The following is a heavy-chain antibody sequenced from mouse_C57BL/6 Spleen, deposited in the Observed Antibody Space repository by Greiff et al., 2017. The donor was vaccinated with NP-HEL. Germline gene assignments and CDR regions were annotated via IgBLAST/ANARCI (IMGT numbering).Heavy chain of an antibody. V-gene: IGHV1-52*01. CDR3: ARAPIYYGSSYGYFDV. CDR2: IDPSDSET. J-gene: IGHJ1*03. Sequence: QVQLKQPGAELVRPGSSVKLSCKASGYTFTSYWMHWVKQRPIQGLEWIGNIDPSDSETHYNQKFKDKATLTVDKSSSTAYMQLSSLTSEDSAVYYCARAPIYYGSSYGYFDVWGTGTTVTVSS. D-gene: IGHD1-1*01. CDR1: GYTFTSYW.